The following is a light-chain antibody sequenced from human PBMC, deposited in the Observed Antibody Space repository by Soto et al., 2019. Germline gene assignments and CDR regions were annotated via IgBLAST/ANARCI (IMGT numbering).Light chain of an antibody. CDR1: QGINNY. CDR2: AAS. CDR3: QQFYSDPLR. Sequence: DIQLTQSPTFLSASVGDRVTITCRASQGINNYLGWYQQKPGKAPNFLISAASGLQSGVPSRFSGSGYVTEFTLTIGSRQPEEFATYYCQQFYSDPLRFGGWTKVEI. J-gene: IGKJ4*02. V-gene: IGKV1-9*01.